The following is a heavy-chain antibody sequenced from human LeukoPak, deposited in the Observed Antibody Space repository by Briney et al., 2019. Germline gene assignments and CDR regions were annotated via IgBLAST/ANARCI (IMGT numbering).Heavy chain of an antibody. J-gene: IGHJ4*02. D-gene: IGHD5-24*01. Sequence: GESLKISCKGSGYSFTNYWIGWVRPMPGKGLEWMGIIYPDDSDTRYSPSFQGQVTISADKSISTAYLQWSSLKASDTAMYYCARHDGSFLEYFDYWGQGTLVTVSS. CDR1: GYSFTNYW. CDR2: IYPDDSDT. CDR3: ARHDGSFLEYFDY. V-gene: IGHV5-51*01.